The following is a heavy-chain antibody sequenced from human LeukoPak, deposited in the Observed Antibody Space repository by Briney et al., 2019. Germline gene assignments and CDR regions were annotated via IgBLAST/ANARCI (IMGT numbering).Heavy chain of an antibody. CDR2: IYYSGSS. CDR3: ARGNDYGANSGVFEY. Sequence: PSETLSLTSTVSGASISNYYWSWIRQPPGKGLEWIAYIYYSGSSNYNPSLKSRVTISLDTSKNQFSLKLRSVTAADTAIYYCARGNDYGANSGVFEYWGQGTLVTVSS. V-gene: IGHV4-59*01. J-gene: IGHJ4*02. CDR1: GASISNYY. D-gene: IGHD4-23*01.